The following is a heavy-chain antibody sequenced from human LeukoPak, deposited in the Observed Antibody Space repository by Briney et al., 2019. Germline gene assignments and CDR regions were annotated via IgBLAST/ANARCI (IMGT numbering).Heavy chain of an antibody. CDR1: AFTFSSYG. CDR2: IQYDRTNE. D-gene: IGHD6-13*01. CDR3: AKDRAAAGFDP. V-gene: IGHV3-30*02. J-gene: IGHJ5*02. Sequence: GGSLRLSCAASAFTFSSYGMHWVRQAPGKGLEWVAYIQYDRTNEQYAHSVKGRFRISRDNSNNILYLQMNSLRTEDTAVYYCAKDRAAAGFDPWGQGTLVTVSS.